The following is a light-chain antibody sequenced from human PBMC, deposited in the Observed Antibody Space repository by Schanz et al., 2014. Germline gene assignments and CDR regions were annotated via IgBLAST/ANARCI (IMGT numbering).Light chain of an antibody. CDR3: QQHGHSIS. V-gene: IGKV3-15*01. Sequence: EIVMTQSPATLSVSPGERATLSCRASQSVSNNLAWYQQKPGQAPRLLISGASTRATGIPARFSGSGSGTEFTLTISSLQSEDFAVYYCQQHGHSISFGPGTKVDIK. CDR1: QSVSNN. J-gene: IGKJ3*01. CDR2: GAS.